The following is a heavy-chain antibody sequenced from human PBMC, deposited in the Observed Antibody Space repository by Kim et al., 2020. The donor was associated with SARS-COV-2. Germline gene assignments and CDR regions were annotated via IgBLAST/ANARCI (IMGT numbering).Heavy chain of an antibody. V-gene: IGHV1-18*01. Sequence: NHAQKLQGRVTMTTDPSTSTAYMELRSLRSDDAAVYYCARVPIKYNWFDPWGQGTLVTVSS. D-gene: IGHD2-21*01. J-gene: IGHJ5*02. CDR3: ARVPIKYNWFDP.